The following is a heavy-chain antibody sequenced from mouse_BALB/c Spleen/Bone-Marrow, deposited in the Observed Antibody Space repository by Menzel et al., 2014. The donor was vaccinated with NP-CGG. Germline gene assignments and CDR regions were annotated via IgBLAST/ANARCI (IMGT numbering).Heavy chain of an antibody. Sequence: VQLQQSGAELVRPGSSVKISCKASGYEFSSYWMNWVKQRPGQGLEWIGQIWHGDGDTNYNGKFKGKAALTADKSSSTTYMQLSSLTSEDSAVYFCARWDYGNRGEFYFDYWGQGTTLTVSS. CDR1: GYEFSSYW. CDR3: ARWDYGNRGEFYFDY. CDR2: IWHGDGDT. J-gene: IGHJ2*01. V-gene: IGHV1-80*01. D-gene: IGHD1-1*01.